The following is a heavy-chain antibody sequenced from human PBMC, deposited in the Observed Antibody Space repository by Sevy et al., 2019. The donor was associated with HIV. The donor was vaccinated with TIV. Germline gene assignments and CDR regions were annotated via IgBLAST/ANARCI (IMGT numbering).Heavy chain of an antibody. Sequence: GGSLRLSCAASGFTFSSYAMSWVRQAPGKGLEWVSAISGSGGSTYYADSVKGRFTISRDNSKNTLYLQMNSLRDEDTAVYYCAKTSPRYDILTGYYNYWGQGTLVTVSS. D-gene: IGHD3-9*01. CDR1: GFTFSSYA. CDR3: AKTSPRYDILTGYYNY. CDR2: ISGSGGST. J-gene: IGHJ4*02. V-gene: IGHV3-23*01.